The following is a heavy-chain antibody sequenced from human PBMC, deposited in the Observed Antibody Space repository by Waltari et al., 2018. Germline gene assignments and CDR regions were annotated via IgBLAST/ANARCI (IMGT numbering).Heavy chain of an antibody. V-gene: IGHV3-23*04. CDR3: ARDHYDSSGRHYMDV. CDR1: GFPFSRYA. J-gene: IGHJ6*03. Sequence: EVQLVESGGGLVQPGGSLRLSCAPSGFPFSRYAMSWVRQTPWKGLEWVSSLSGSGGSTYYADSVKGRFTISRDNSKNTLYLQMNSLRAEDTAVYYCARDHYDSSGRHYMDVWGKGTTVTVSS. D-gene: IGHD3-22*01. CDR2: LSGSGGST.